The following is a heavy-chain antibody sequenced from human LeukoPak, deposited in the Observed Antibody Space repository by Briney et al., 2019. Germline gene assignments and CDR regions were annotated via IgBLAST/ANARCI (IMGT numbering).Heavy chain of an antibody. CDR3: AREATVSYYYYYYMDV. CDR2: INHSGST. Sequence: SETLSLTCAVYGGSFSGYYWSWIRQPPGKGLEWIGEINHSGSTNYNPSLKSRVTISVDTSKNQFSLKLSSVTAADTAVYYCAREATVSYYYYYYMDVWGKGTTVTVFS. CDR1: GGSFSGYY. V-gene: IGHV4-34*01. J-gene: IGHJ6*03. D-gene: IGHD4-17*01.